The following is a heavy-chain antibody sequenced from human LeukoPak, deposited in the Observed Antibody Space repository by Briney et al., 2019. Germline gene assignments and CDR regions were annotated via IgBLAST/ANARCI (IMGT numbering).Heavy chain of an antibody. D-gene: IGHD6-13*01. CDR2: IYSGGST. V-gene: IGHV3-53*01. CDR3: ARASIAAAGYYFDY. CDR1: GFTFSSYS. Sequence: GSLRLSCAASGFTFSSYSMNWVRQAPGKGLEWVSVIYSGGSTYYSDSVKGRFTISRDNSKNTLYLQLNNLRAEDTAVYYCARASIAAAGYYFDYWGQGTLVTVSS. J-gene: IGHJ4*02.